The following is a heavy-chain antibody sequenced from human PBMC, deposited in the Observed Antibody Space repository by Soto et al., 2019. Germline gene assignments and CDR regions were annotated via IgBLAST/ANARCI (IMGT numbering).Heavy chain of an antibody. CDR1: GGSISSLGYY. V-gene: IGHV4-31*03. CDR2: IYYSGST. D-gene: IGHD3-10*01. Sequence: YTVSGGSISSLGYYWIWIKQHPGRGLEWLGCIYYSGSTYYNPSLKSRVTISVDTSKNQFSLKLSSVTAADTAVYYCARHPLLWFGELLVHGPFDYWGQGTLVTVSS. CDR3: ARHPLLWFGELLVHGPFDY. J-gene: IGHJ4*02.